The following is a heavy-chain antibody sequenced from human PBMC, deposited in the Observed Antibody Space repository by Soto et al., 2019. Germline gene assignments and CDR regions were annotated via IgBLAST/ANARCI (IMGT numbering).Heavy chain of an antibody. CDR2: ISAYNGNT. CDR3: ALAEDYYDSSGYSNDY. V-gene: IGHV1-18*01. Sequence: QVQLMQSGAEVKKPGASVKVSCKASGYTFTSYGISWVRQAPGQGLEWMGWISAYNGNTNYAQKLQGRVTMTTDTSTSTAYMELRSLRSDDTAVYYCALAEDYYDSSGYSNDYWGQGTLVTVSS. D-gene: IGHD3-22*01. CDR1: GYTFTSYG. J-gene: IGHJ4*02.